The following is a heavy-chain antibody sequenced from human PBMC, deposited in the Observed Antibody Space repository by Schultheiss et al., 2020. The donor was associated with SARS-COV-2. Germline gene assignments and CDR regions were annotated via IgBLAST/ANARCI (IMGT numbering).Heavy chain of an antibody. CDR2: ISSSGSTI. CDR3: ASLEPSSLGFGP. V-gene: IGHV3-48*04. Sequence: GGSLRLSCAASGFTFSSYSMNWVRQAPGKGLEWVSYISSSGSTIYYADSVKGRFTISRDNAKNSLYLQMNSLRAEDTAVYYCASLEPSSLGFGPWGQGTLVTVSS. J-gene: IGHJ5*02. D-gene: IGHD3-3*01. CDR1: GFTFSSYS.